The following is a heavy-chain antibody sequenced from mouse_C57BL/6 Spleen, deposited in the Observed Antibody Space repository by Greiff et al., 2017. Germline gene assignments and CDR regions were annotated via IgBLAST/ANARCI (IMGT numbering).Heavy chain of an antibody. CDR2: ISSGSSTI. D-gene: IGHD2-4*01. Sequence: EVQRVESGGGLVKPGGSLKLSCAASGFTFSDYGMHWVRQAPEKGLEWVAYISSGSSTIYYADTVKGRFTISRDNAKNTLFLQMTSLRSEDTAMYYCARDDYEEENYFDYWGQGTTLTVSS. CDR3: ARDDYEEENYFDY. V-gene: IGHV5-17*01. J-gene: IGHJ2*01. CDR1: GFTFSDYG.